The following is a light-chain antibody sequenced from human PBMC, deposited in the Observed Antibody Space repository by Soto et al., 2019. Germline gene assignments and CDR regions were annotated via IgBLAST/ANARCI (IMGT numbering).Light chain of an antibody. CDR2: DVS. V-gene: IGLV2-11*01. CDR1: STDVGGYSY. J-gene: IGLJ3*02. Sequence: QSALTQPRSVSGSPGQSVTISCTGTSTDVGGYSYVSWYQQHPGQAPKLMIYDVSKRPSGVPDRFSGSKSGNTASLTISGLQADDEANYYCYSYAGSYTVVFGGGTKLTVL. CDR3: YSYAGSYTVV.